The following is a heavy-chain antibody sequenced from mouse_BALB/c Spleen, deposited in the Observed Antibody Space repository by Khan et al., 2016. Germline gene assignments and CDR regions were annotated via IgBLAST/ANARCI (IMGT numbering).Heavy chain of an antibody. CDR3: MRCAGYYWYFDV. D-gene: IGHD2-2*01. CDR2: INSDGSAI. J-gene: IGHJ1*01. Sequence: EVQLLETGGGLVQPGGSRGLSCEGSGFTFSGFWMSWVRQTPGKTLEWIGDINSDGSAINYAPSIKDRFTIFRDTDKSTLYLQMSNVRSEDTATYFCMRCAGYYWYFDVWGAGTTVTVSS. V-gene: IGHV11-2*02. CDR1: GFTFSGFW.